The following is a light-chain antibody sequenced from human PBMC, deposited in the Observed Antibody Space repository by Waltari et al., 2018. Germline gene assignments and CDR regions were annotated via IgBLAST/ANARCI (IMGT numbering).Light chain of an antibody. Sequence: QSALTQPVSVSGSPGQSITISCTGTSSDVGGYNYGSWYQHHPGKAPKLMIYEVSNRPSGVSNRFSGSKSGNTASLTVSGLQAEDEAHYYCSSYTSSISWVFGGGTKLTVL. CDR2: EVS. CDR3: SSYTSSISWV. J-gene: IGLJ3*02. CDR1: SSDVGGYNY. V-gene: IGLV2-14*01.